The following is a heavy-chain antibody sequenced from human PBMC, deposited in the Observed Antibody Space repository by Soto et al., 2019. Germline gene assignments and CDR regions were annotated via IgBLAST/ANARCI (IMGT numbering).Heavy chain of an antibody. Sequence: QVQLQQWGAGLLKPSETLSLTCAVYGGSFSGYYWSWIRQPPGKGLECVGEINHSGSTNYNPSLKNRGTISVDTSKNQVSLKLSSVTAAETAVYYCARGRPIFGVVRTKEDNWFDPWGQGTLVTVSS. D-gene: IGHD3-3*01. J-gene: IGHJ5*02. CDR1: GGSFSGYY. CDR2: INHSGST. CDR3: ARGRPIFGVVRTKEDNWFDP. V-gene: IGHV4-34*01.